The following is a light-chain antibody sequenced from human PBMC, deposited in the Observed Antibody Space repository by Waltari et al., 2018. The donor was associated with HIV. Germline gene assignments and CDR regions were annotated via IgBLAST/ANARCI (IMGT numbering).Light chain of an antibody. J-gene: IGKJ4*01. Sequence: DVQMPQSPSSLSASIGDRVTITCRASSSIKLYLHWYHQRPGEAPKLLIFGSSILQSGVPPRFSDSGSGTKFVLTISGLRPEDSATYYGQQTFAVPLSFGAGTNVEI. CDR1: SSIKLY. CDR2: GSS. V-gene: IGKV1-39*01. CDR3: QQTFAVPLS.